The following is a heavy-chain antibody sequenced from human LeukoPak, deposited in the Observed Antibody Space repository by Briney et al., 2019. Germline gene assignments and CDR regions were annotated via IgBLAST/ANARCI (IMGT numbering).Heavy chain of an antibody. Sequence: GGSLRLSCAASGFTFSNYWMHWVRQAPGKGLMWVSRINSDGSSASYADSVKGRFTMSRDNAKNTLYLQMNSLRAEDTAVYYCVRGSAAGDYWGQGTLVTVSS. J-gene: IGHJ4*02. CDR3: VRGSAAGDY. CDR1: GFTFSNYW. V-gene: IGHV3-74*01. CDR2: INSDGSSA. D-gene: IGHD3-10*01.